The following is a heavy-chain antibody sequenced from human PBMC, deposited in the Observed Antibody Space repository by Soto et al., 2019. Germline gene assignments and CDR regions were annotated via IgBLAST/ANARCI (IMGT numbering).Heavy chain of an antibody. CDR3: AREGTNDGSGYYGRAFDV. V-gene: IGHV4-30-4*01. CDR2: IYYSGST. D-gene: IGHD3-22*01. CDR1: GGSISSGDYY. Sequence: QVQLQESGPGLVKPSQTLSLTCTVSGGSISSGDYYWSWIRQPPGKGLEWIGYIYYSGSTYYNPSLNSRLTISVDKSKNQFSLKLSSVTAADTALYYCAREGTNDGSGYYGRAFDVWGQGTMVTVSS. J-gene: IGHJ3*01.